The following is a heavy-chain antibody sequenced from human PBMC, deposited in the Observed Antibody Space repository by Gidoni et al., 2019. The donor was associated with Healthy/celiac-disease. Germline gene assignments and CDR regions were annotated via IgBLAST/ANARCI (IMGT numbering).Heavy chain of an antibody. D-gene: IGHD3-10*01. CDR3: ARAGNYYGSGSPEGGAFDI. V-gene: IGHV4-31*02. J-gene: IGHJ3*02. CDR2: IYYSGST. Sequence: WIRQHPGKGLEWIGYIYYSGSTYYNPSLKSRVTISVDTSKNQFSLKLSSVTAADTAVYYCARAGNYYGSGSPEGGAFDIWGQGTMVTVSS.